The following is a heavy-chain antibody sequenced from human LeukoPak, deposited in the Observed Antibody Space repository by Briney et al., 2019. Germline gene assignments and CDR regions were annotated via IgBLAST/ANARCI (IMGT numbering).Heavy chain of an antibody. CDR3: ARVPPIVVAAPGTIWFDP. V-gene: IGHV1-18*01. CDR2: ISHYRGHT. CDR1: GYTFSSYG. Sequence: ASVKVSCKASGYTFSSYGISWVRQAPGRGLEWMGWISHYRGHTNYAQSLQDRVTMTTDTSTSTVYMELRSLRSDDTAVYYCARVPPIVVAAPGTIWFDPWGQGTLVTVSS. D-gene: IGHD2-15*01. J-gene: IGHJ5*02.